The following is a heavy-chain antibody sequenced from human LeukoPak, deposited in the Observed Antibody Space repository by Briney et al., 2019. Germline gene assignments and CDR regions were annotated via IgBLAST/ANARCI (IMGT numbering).Heavy chain of an antibody. V-gene: IGHV1-18*01. CDR3: ARGRFRRSLDY. CDR2: ISAYNGNT. J-gene: IGHJ4*02. CDR1: GYTFTSYG. Sequence: ASVKVSCKASGYTFTSYGISWVRQAPGQGLEWMGWISAYNGNTNYAQKFQGRVTMTRDTSTSTAYMELSRLRSDDTAVYYCARGRFRRSLDYWGQGTLVTVSS. D-gene: IGHD3-10*01.